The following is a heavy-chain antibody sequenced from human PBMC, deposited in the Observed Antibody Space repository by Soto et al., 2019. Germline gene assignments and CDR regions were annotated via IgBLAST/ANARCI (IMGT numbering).Heavy chain of an antibody. J-gene: IGHJ4*02. D-gene: IGHD4-17*01. CDR2: ITAGGSGT. V-gene: IGHV3-23*01. CDR1: GFTFSNYA. CDR3: AKDWPGTSSVTSDY. Sequence: EVHLLESGGGLVQPGGSLRLSCAASGFTFSNYAMTWVRQAPGTGLEWVSAITAGGSGTVYADSVRGRFTISRDDSQNTLYLQMNSLRADDTAVYYCAKDWPGTSSVTSDYWGQGTLVTVSS.